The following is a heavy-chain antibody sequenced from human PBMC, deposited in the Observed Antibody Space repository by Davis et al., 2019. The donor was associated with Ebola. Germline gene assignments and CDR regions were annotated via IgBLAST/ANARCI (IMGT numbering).Heavy chain of an antibody. Sequence: AASVKVSCKVSGYNFNAYGVTWVRQAPGQGLEWMGRINPNFGGKIYAQKFQDRVTLTIDTSINTAYMELDRLRSDDTAVYYCARGHTYGRWDDWFDPWGQGTLVTVSS. CDR2: INPNFGGK. V-gene: IGHV1-2*06. CDR3: ARGHTYGRWDDWFDP. D-gene: IGHD1-26*01. J-gene: IGHJ5*02. CDR1: GYNFNAYG.